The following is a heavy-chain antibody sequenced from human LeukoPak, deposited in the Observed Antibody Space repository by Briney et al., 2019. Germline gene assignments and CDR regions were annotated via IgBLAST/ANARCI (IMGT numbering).Heavy chain of an antibody. CDR3: ATLLGIQLWFT. Sequence: PGGSLRLSCAASGFTFSSYGMSWVRQAPGKGLEWVSGISGSGGSTYYADSVKGRFTISRDNAKNTLYLQMNSLRAEDTAVYSCATLLGIQLWFTWGQGTLVTVSS. CDR2: ISGSGGST. CDR1: GFTFSSYG. V-gene: IGHV3-23*01. J-gene: IGHJ4*02. D-gene: IGHD5-18*01.